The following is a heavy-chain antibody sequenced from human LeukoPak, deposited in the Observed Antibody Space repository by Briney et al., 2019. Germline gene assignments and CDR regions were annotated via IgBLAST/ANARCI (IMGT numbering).Heavy chain of an antibody. J-gene: IGHJ3*02. D-gene: IGHD1-26*01. CDR2: IYQSENT. V-gene: IGHV4-38-2*02. CDR1: GYSISSSYY. Sequence: SETLSLTCTVSGYSISSSYYWAWIRQPPGKGLEWLGSIYQSENTHYNPSLKSRVTISLDTSKNQLSLKLSSVTAADTAVYYCARTYSGSYDDAFDIWGQGTMVTVSS. CDR3: ARTYSGSYDDAFDI.